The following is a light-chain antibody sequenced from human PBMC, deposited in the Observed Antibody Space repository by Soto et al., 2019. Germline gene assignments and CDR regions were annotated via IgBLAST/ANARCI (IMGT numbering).Light chain of an antibody. Sequence: DIQMTQSPSCLSASVGDRVTITCRASQSIANYLNWYQQKPGRAPKLLIYEASTLKSGVPSRFSGSGSGTEFTLTISSLQPDDFATYYCQHYNSYSEAFGQGTKVDIK. V-gene: IGKV1-5*03. J-gene: IGKJ1*01. CDR1: QSIANY. CDR3: QHYNSYSEA. CDR2: EAS.